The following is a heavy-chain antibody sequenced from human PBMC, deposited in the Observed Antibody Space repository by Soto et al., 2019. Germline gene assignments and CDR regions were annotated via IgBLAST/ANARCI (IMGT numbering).Heavy chain of an antibody. Sequence: GGSLRLSCAASGFIFSSYAMSWVRQAPGKWLEWVSAISGSDGSTYYADSVKGRFTISRDNSRNTLYLQMNSLRAEDTAVYYCAKDGVAHIPLYTSGSSYDHWGQGTLVTVS. CDR1: GFIFSSYA. CDR2: ISGSDGST. D-gene: IGHD3-22*01. CDR3: AKDGVAHIPLYTSGSSYDH. V-gene: IGHV3-23*01. J-gene: IGHJ4*02.